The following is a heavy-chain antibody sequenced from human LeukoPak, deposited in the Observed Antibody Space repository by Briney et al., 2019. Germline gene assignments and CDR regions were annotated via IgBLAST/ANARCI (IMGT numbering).Heavy chain of an antibody. CDR1: GYSFTTYW. J-gene: IGHJ3*02. CDR2: IYPGDSDT. V-gene: IGHV5-51*01. D-gene: IGHD1-26*01. CDR3: ARREVGATGAFDI. Sequence: GESLKISCKGSGYSFTTYWIGWVRQMPGKGLEWMGIIYPGDSDTRYSPFFQGQVTISADKSISTAYLQWSSLKASDTAMYYCARREVGATGAFDIWGQGTMVTVSS.